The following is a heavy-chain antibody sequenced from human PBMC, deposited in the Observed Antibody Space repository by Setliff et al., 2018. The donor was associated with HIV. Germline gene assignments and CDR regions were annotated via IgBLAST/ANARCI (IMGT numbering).Heavy chain of an antibody. Sequence: GGSLRLSCAASGLTFSNYWISWVRQAPGKGLEWVANINQDGSAKYYVDSVKGRFAISRDNAKNSLYLQMNSLRAEDTAVYYCARDSGTTLGATRPGYWGQGTLVTVSS. D-gene: IGHD1-26*01. CDR1: GLTFSNYW. CDR2: INQDGSAK. V-gene: IGHV3-7*01. CDR3: ARDSGTTLGATRPGY. J-gene: IGHJ4*02.